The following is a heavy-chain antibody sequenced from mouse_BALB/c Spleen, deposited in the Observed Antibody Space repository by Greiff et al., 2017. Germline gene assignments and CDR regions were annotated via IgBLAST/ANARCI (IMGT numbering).Heavy chain of an antibody. D-gene: IGHD2-4*01. V-gene: IGHV5-6*01. CDR1: GFTFSSYG. J-gene: IGHJ4*01. Sequence: EVQLVESGGDLVKPGGSLKLSCAASGFTFSSYGMSWVRQTPDKRLEWVATISSGGSYTYYPDSVKGRFTISRDNAKNTLYLQMSSLKSEDTAMYYCARKEITTVYAMDYWGQGTSVTVSS. CDR2: ISSGGSYT. CDR3: ARKEITTVYAMDY.